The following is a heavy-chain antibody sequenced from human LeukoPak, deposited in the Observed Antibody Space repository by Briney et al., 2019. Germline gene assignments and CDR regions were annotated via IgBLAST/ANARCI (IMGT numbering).Heavy chain of an antibody. Sequence: SETLSLTCAVYGGSSSGYYWSWIRQPPGKGLEWIGEINHSGSTNYNPSLKSRVTISVDTSKNQFSLKLSSVTAADTAVYYCASHYGSGSYHSFDYWGQGTLVTVSS. V-gene: IGHV4-34*01. D-gene: IGHD3-10*01. CDR3: ASHYGSGSYHSFDY. CDR1: GGSSSGYY. J-gene: IGHJ4*02. CDR2: INHSGST.